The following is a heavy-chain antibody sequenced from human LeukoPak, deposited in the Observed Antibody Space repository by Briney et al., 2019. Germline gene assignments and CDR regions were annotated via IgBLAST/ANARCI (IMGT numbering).Heavy chain of an antibody. Sequence: SETLSLTCAVSGGSISSSNWWSWVRQPPGKGLEWIGEIYHSGSTNYNPSLKSRVTISVDKSKNQFSLKLSSVTAADTAVYYCARLEGCGGDCYRPHFDYWGQGTLVTVSS. CDR2: IYHSGST. CDR1: GGSISSSNW. V-gene: IGHV4-4*02. CDR3: ARLEGCGGDCYRPHFDY. J-gene: IGHJ4*02. D-gene: IGHD2-21*02.